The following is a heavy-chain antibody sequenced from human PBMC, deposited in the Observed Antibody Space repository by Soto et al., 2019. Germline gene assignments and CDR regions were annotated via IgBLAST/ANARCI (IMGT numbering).Heavy chain of an antibody. CDR3: GRCRTDIYAMDV. CDR2: ISPYNGST. Sequence: QVHLVQSGAEVEKPGASVKVSCKASGYSFPSYGIAWVRQAPGQGPEWMGWISPYNGSTNYAQNVKGRVVMTTEISTNTVYMERRSLRADDSAMYYCGRCRTDIYAMDVWGQGTTFTVSS. D-gene: IGHD2-8*02. CDR1: GYSFPSYG. J-gene: IGHJ6*02. V-gene: IGHV1-18*01.